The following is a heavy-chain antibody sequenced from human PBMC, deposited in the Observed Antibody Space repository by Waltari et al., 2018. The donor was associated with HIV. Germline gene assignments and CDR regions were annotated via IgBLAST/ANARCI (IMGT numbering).Heavy chain of an antibody. CDR2: IRSRGNRYAT. Sequence: ELQLLESGGGLVQPGGSLRVSWAASGFPFSASAIHWVRQASGKGLEWVGRIRSRGNRYATAYGASVKGRFTVSRDDSKNTAYLQMNNLKTEDTAVYYCTRALAYWGQGTLVIVSP. CDR1: GFPFSASA. D-gene: IGHD3-16*01. CDR3: TRALAY. V-gene: IGHV3-73*02. J-gene: IGHJ4*02.